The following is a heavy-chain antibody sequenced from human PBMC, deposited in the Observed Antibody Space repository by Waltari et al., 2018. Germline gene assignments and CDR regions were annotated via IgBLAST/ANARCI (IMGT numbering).Heavy chain of an antibody. CDR1: GFTFSSYS. D-gene: IGHD3-9*01. J-gene: IGHJ4*02. V-gene: IGHV3-48*04. CDR3: AGRKYDILI. CDR2: SSSSSSTI. Sequence: EVQLVESGGGLVQPGGSLRLSCAASGFTFSSYSMNWVRQAPGKGLEWVSYSSSSSSTIYYADSVKGRFTISRDNAKNSLYLQMNSLRAEDTAVYYCAGRKYDILIWGQGTLVTVSS.